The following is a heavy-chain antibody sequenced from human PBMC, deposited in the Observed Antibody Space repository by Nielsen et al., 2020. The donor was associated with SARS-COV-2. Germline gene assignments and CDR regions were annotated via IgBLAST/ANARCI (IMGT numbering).Heavy chain of an antibody. D-gene: IGHD4-17*01. CDR1: GYTFSDYY. CDR2: INPNSGGT. CDR3: ARGGDYGESNWFDP. V-gene: IGHV1-2*04. J-gene: IGHJ5*02. Sequence: ASVKVSCKASGYTFSDYYMYWVRQAPGQGLEWMGRINPNSGGTDYAQKFQGWVTMTRDTSISTAYMELSRLRSDDTAVYYCARGGDYGESNWFDPWGQGTLVTVSS.